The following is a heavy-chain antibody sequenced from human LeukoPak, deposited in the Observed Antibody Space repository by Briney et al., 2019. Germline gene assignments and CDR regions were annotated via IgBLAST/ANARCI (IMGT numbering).Heavy chain of an antibody. J-gene: IGHJ5*02. Sequence: ASVKVSCKASGYTFTSYDINWVRQAPGQGLEWMGWMNPNSGNTGYAQKFQGRVAMTRNTSISTAYMELSSLRSEDTAVYYCARGRSSSWTRNWFDPWGQGTLVTVSS. V-gene: IGHV1-8*01. CDR1: GYTFTSYD. D-gene: IGHD6-13*01. CDR3: ARGRSSSWTRNWFDP. CDR2: MNPNSGNT.